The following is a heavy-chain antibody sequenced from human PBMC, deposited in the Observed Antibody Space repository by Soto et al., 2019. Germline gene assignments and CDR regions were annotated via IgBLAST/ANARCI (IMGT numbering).Heavy chain of an antibody. Sequence: GASVKVSCKASGYTFTSYAMHWVRQAPGQRLEWMGWINAGNGNTKYSQKFQGRVTITRDTSASTAYMELSSLRSEDTAVYYCARELVSIVEVPAAIGAGPWGQGTLVTVSS. CDR1: GYTFTSYA. CDR3: ARELVSIVEVPAAIGAGP. D-gene: IGHD2-2*02. J-gene: IGHJ5*02. V-gene: IGHV1-3*01. CDR2: INAGNGNT.